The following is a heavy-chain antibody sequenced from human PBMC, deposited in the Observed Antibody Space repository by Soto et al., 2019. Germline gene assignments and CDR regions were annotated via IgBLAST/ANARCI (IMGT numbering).Heavy chain of an antibody. V-gene: IGHV6-1*01. J-gene: IGHJ6*03. CDR2: TYYRSRWYN. Sequence: QVQLQESGPGLVKPSQTLSLTCAISGDSVSSNSAAWNWIRLSPSRGLEWLARTYYRSRWYNDYAVSGSSRITVNPDTAKNQFSLQLTSVTPEDTAVYYCAGTTSHQWYYMDVWGKGTTVTVSS. CDR3: AGTTSHQWYYMDV. CDR1: GDSVSSNSAA. D-gene: IGHD1-7*01.